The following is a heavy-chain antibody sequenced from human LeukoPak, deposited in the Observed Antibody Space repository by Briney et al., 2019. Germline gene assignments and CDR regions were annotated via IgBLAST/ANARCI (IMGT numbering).Heavy chain of an antibody. D-gene: IGHD3-9*01. CDR1: GGSISGHY. CDR2: INHSGST. Sequence: SETLSLTCTVSGGSISGHYWSWIRQPPGKGLEWIGEINHSGSTNYSPSLKSRVTISVDTSKNQFSLKLSSVTAADTAVYYCAHDYDNAFDIWGQGTMVTVSS. CDR3: AHDYDNAFDI. V-gene: IGHV4-34*01. J-gene: IGHJ3*02.